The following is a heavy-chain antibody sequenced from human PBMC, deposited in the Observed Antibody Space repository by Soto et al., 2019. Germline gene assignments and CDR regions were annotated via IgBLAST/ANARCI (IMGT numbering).Heavy chain of an antibody. CDR2: ISTYNGDT. V-gene: IGHV1-18*04. Sequence: QVQLVQSGAAVKKPGASVKVSCKASGYTFTNYGINWVRLAPGQGLEWMGWISTYNGDTHYAQKIQGRVTLTTDTSATTAYMELRSLRSDDSAVYYCASCVWSSTSPMGYYFYYGLDVWGQGTTVTVSS. CDR1: GYTFTNYG. D-gene: IGHD6-6*01. CDR3: ASCVWSSTSPMGYYFYYGLDV. J-gene: IGHJ6*02.